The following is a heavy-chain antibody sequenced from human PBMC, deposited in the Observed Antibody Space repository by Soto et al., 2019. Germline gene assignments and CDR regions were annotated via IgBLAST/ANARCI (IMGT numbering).Heavy chain of an antibody. J-gene: IGHJ6*02. Sequence: LSLTCTVSGGSISSGDYYWSWIRQPPGKGLXWIGYIYYSGSTYYNPSLKSRVTISVDTSKNQFSLKLSSVTAADTAVYYCARDDIGTKSNGDHYYYYGMDVWGQGTTVTVSS. V-gene: IGHV4-30-4*01. CDR1: GGSISSGDYY. D-gene: IGHD1-7*01. CDR2: IYYSGST. CDR3: ARDDIGTKSNGDHYYYYGMDV.